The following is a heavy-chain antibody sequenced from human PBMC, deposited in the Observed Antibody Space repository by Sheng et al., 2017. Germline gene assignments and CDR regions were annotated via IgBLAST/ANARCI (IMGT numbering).Heavy chain of an antibody. J-gene: IGHJ4*02. D-gene: IGHD3-16*01. CDR3: AINFVGYLLRRSLTY. Sequence: QVQLVQSGPEVEKPGASVKVSCKTSGYTFTDYHVHWVRQAPGQGLEWMGFIKPDSGGTTYSQGFQGRVTMTRDTSITTAYMELGRLRSDDTAVYYCAINFVGYLLRRSLTYWGQG. CDR2: IKPDSGGT. CDR1: GYTFTDYH. V-gene: IGHV1-2*02.